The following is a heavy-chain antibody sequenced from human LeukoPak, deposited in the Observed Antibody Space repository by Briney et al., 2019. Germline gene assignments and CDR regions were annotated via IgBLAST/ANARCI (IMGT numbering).Heavy chain of an antibody. D-gene: IGHD4-23*01. V-gene: IGHV4-34*01. CDR1: GGSFSTYF. Sequence: SETLSLTCAVSGGSFSTYFWHWYRQPPGKGLEYIGEIHHSGNTYYNPALKSRVTISEDTSKNQLSLRLNSVTAADTAMYYCDLTTVASGKLFNNWGQGTLVTVSS. CDR2: IHHSGNT. J-gene: IGHJ4*02. CDR3: DLTTVASGKLFNN.